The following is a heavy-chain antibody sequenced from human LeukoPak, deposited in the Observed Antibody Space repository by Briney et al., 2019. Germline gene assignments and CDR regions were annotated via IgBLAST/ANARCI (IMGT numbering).Heavy chain of an antibody. CDR1: GFTFSDYF. CDR2: INSAGDNI. Sequence: PGGSLRLSCVASGFTFSDYFMSWIRQAPGKGLEWLSFINSAGDNIYYADSVKGRFTISRDNAKKTLYLEMNSLRIEDTAIYYCATSRVFDHWGQGTLVTVSS. V-gene: IGHV3-11*04. CDR3: ATSRVFDH. J-gene: IGHJ4*02.